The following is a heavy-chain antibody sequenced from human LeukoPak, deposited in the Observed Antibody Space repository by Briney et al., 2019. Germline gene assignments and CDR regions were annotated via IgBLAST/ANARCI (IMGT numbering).Heavy chain of an antibody. Sequence: SETLSLTRTVSLGSISSSSYYWGWIRHPPGKGLEWIGSIYYSGSTYYNPPLKSRVTISVDTSKNQFSLKLSSVTAANTVVYYWATLPGFGELSQIDYWGQGTLVTVSS. J-gene: IGHJ4*02. V-gene: IGHV4-39*07. CDR1: LGSISSSSYY. CDR3: ATLPGFGELSQIDY. CDR2: IYYSGST. D-gene: IGHD3-10*01.